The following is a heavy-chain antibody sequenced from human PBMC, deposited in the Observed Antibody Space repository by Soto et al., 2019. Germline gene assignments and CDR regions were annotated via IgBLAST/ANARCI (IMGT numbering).Heavy chain of an antibody. CDR2: IHYTGNT. Sequence: QVQLQESGPGLVKPSETLSLTCTVSGDSISSYYWSWIRQPPGKGLEWIGYIHYTGNTNHNHSLKSRVNISVDTSKNQFLLKLSAVTGADTAVYYCARDRTSVNWYFDLWGRGTLVSVSS. J-gene: IGHJ2*01. CDR3: ARDRTSVNWYFDL. CDR1: GDSISSYY. D-gene: IGHD2-2*01. V-gene: IGHV4-59*01.